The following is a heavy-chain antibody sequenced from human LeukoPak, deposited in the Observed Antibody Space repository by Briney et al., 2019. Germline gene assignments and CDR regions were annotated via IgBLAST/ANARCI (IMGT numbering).Heavy chain of an antibody. CDR3: AGGGFGIAFDY. CDR1: GGSISSYY. D-gene: IGHD3-3*01. CDR2: LYNSGST. J-gene: IGHJ4*02. Sequence: SETLSLTCTVSGGSISSYYWSWIRQSPGKGLEWIGYLYNSGSTTYNPSLKSRVTISVDTSKNQFSLKLNSVTAADTAVYYCAGGGFGIAFDYWGQGTLVTVSS. V-gene: IGHV4-59*01.